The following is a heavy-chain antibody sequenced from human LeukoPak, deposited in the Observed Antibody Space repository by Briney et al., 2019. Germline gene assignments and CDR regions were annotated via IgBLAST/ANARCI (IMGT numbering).Heavy chain of an antibody. CDR2: INYSGST. J-gene: IGHJ4*02. CDR1: GGSVSSTTYY. V-gene: IGHV4-39*01. CDR3: ARYVVYGSGKYYFDY. Sequence: PSETLSLTCTVSGGSVSSTTYYWSWIRQPPGKGLEWIASINYSGSTYYNPSLKGRVTISVDTSENQFSLKLSSVTAADTAVYYCARYVVYGSGKYYFDYWGQGTLVTVSS. D-gene: IGHD3-10*01.